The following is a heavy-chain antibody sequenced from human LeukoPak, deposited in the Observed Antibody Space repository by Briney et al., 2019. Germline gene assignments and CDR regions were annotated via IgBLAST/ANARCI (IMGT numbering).Heavy chain of an antibody. CDR3: ARGLRYYDSSGYYYYYFDY. CDR1: GYTFTGYY. J-gene: IGHJ4*02. V-gene: IGHV1-2*02. Sequence: ASVKVSCKASGYTFTGYYMHWVRQAPGHGLEWMGWINPNSGGTNYAQKFQGRVTMTRDTSISTAYMELSRLRSDDTAVYYCARGLRYYDSSGYYYYYFDYWGQGTLVTVSS. D-gene: IGHD3-22*01. CDR2: INPNSGGT.